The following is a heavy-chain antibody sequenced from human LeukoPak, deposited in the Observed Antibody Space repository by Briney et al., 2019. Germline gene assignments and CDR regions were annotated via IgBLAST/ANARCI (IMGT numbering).Heavy chain of an antibody. CDR3: ARGADIVVVPAVTTLGLYFDY. J-gene: IGHJ4*02. Sequence: SVKVSCKASGGTFSSYAISWVRQAPGQGLEWMGRIIPILGIANYAQKFQGRVTITADKSTSTAYMELSRLRSEDTAVFFCARGADIVVVPAVTTLGLYFDYWGQGTLVTVSS. CDR2: IIPILGIA. CDR1: GGTFSSYA. V-gene: IGHV1-69*04. D-gene: IGHD2-2*01.